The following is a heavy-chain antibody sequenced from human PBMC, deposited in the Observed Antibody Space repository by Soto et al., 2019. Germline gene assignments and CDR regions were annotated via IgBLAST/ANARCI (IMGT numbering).Heavy chain of an antibody. Sequence: GESLKISCKGSVYDFATYWIGWVRQMPGKGLEWMGIIYPGDSDTKYSPSFQGQVTISVDKSISTAYLQWSSLKASDTAMYYCARRRYNSGPTDNDMDVWGQGTTVTVSS. CDR2: IYPGDSDT. D-gene: IGHD6-19*01. CDR3: ARRRYNSGPTDNDMDV. J-gene: IGHJ6*02. V-gene: IGHV5-51*01. CDR1: VYDFATYW.